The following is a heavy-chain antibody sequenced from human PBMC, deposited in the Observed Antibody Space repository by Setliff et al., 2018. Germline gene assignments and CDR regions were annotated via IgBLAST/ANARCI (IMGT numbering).Heavy chain of an antibody. Sequence: ASVKVSCKTSGHTFSTYAMHWVRQAPGQGLEWMGWINTKTGDPTYAQGYTGRFAFSLDTSDSATYLDISNLKAEDTATYYCARADHLVTTTFDYWGQGTLVTVSS. D-gene: IGHD4-17*01. V-gene: IGHV7-4-1*02. J-gene: IGHJ4*01. CDR3: ARADHLVTTTFDY. CDR1: GHTFSTYA. CDR2: INTKTGDP.